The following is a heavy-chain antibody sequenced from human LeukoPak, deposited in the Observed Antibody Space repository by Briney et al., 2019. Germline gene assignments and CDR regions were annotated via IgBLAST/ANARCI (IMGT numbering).Heavy chain of an antibody. D-gene: IGHD5-18*01. Sequence: PGGSLRLPCAASGFTFSSYSMNWVRQAPGKGLEWVSSISSSSSYIYYADSVKGRFTISRDNAKNSLYLQMNSLRAEDTAVYYCARDRLHTAMVTDYWGQGTLVTVSS. CDR1: GFTFSSYS. V-gene: IGHV3-21*01. J-gene: IGHJ4*02. CDR3: ARDRLHTAMVTDY. CDR2: ISSSSSYI.